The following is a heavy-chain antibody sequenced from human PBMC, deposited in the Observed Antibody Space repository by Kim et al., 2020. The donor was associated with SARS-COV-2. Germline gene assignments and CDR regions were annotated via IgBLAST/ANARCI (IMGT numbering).Heavy chain of an antibody. CDR3: ARVSLGSSSWYYFDY. D-gene: IGHD6-13*01. Sequence: AAYLKGRFTISRDNAKNSLYLQMNSLRADDTAVYYCARVSLGSSSWYYFDYWGQGTLVTVSS. J-gene: IGHJ4*02. V-gene: IGHV3-11*05.